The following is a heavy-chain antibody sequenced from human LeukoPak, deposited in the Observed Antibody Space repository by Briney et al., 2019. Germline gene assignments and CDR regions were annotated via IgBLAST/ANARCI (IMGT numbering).Heavy chain of an antibody. V-gene: IGHV1-8*01. D-gene: IGHD1-26*01. CDR1: GYTFTIYD. Sequence: ASVTLSCKASGYTFTIYDINWVRQATAQGLEWMGWMNPNSGNTGYAQKFHGRVTMTRNTSISTAYLELSSLRTEDTAVYYCARGGNWELIRFYAFDIWGQGTMVTVSS. CDR3: ARGGNWELIRFYAFDI. CDR2: MNPNSGNT. J-gene: IGHJ3*02.